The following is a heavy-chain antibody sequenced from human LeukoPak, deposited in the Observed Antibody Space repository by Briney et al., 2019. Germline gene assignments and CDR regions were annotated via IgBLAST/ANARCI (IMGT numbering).Heavy chain of an antibody. CDR3: ARRIVAGAYYDFWSGYSP. CDR1: GYTFTSYG. D-gene: IGHD3-3*01. Sequence: GASVKVSCKASGYTFTSYGISWVRQAPGQGLEWMGWISAYNGNTNYAQKLQGRVTMTTDTSTSTAYMELRSLRSDDTAVYYCARRIVAGAYYDFWSGYSPWGQGTLVTVTS. J-gene: IGHJ5*02. V-gene: IGHV1-18*01. CDR2: ISAYNGNT.